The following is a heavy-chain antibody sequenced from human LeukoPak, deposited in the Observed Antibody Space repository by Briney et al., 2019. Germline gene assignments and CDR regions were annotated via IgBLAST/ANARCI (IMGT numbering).Heavy chain of an antibody. Sequence: ASVKVSCKASGYTFTSYDINWVRQATGQGLEWMGWMNPNSGNTGYAQKFQGRVTMTRNTSISTAYMELSSLRSEDTAVYYCARPHHYYYYMDVWGKGTTVTVSS. CDR1: GYTFTSYD. CDR3: ARPHHYYYYMDV. V-gene: IGHV1-8*01. CDR2: MNPNSGNT. J-gene: IGHJ6*03.